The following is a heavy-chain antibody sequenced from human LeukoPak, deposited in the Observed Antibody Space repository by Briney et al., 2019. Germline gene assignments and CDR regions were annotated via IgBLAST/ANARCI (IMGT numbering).Heavy chain of an antibody. V-gene: IGHV6-1*01. CDR3: ARSAGHFDY. CDR1: GDSFSSNSAA. J-gene: IGHJ4*02. Sequence: SQTLSLTCALSGDSFSSNSAAWNWIRQSPSRGLEWLGRTYYRSKWYNDYTLSVKSQITINPDTSKNQFSLQLNSVTPEDMAVYYCARSAGHFDYWGQGTLVTVSS. CDR2: TYYRSKWYN.